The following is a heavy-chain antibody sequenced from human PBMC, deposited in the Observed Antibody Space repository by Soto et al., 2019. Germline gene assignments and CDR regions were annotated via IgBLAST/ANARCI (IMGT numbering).Heavy chain of an antibody. Sequence: PSEALSLTSAVSGGSITSGTWWNWVRQPPGKWLEWIGDIFNTATTNYNTSLTSRVTISVDRSKNLFSLTLRSVTAADTAVYSCAGLGTTVSAFDYWGHGTQVTVSS. CDR3: AGLGTTVSAFDY. V-gene: IGHV4-4*02. CDR1: GGSITSGTW. D-gene: IGHD1-7*01. CDR2: IFNTATT. J-gene: IGHJ4*01.